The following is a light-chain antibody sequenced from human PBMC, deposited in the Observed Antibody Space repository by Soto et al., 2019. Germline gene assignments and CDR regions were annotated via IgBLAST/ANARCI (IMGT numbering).Light chain of an antibody. Sequence: QSVLTQPPSGSGAPGQRVTISCTGSSSNIGAGYDVHWYQHLPGTAPKLLIYGNNNRPSGVPERFSGSKSGTSASLAITGLQAEDEADYYCQSYDSSLSGYVFGTGTKVTVL. V-gene: IGLV1-40*01. CDR1: SSNIGAGYD. CDR2: GNN. CDR3: QSYDSSLSGYV. J-gene: IGLJ1*01.